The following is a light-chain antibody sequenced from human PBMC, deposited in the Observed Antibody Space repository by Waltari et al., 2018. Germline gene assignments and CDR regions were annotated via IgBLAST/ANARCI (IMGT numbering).Light chain of an antibody. V-gene: IGKV1-5*03. CDR1: QSISSW. J-gene: IGKJ3*01. CDR3: QQYNSYS. CDR2: KES. Sequence: DIHLTQSPSTLSASVRASVTITCRASQSISSWLAWYQQKPGKAPKLLIYKESSLESGVPSRFSGSGSGTEFTLTISSLQPDDFATYYCQQYNSYSFGPGTKVDIK.